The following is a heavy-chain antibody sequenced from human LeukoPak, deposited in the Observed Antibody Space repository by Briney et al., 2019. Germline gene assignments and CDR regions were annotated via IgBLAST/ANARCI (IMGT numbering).Heavy chain of an antibody. CDR3: TRELAGTTVED. J-gene: IGHJ4*02. Sequence: SETLSLTCTVSGASINSYYWSWIRQPAGKGLEWIGRIYTSGITNYNPSLKSRVTMSVNTSKNQFSLKLSSVTAADTALYYCTRELAGTTVEDWGQGTLVTVSS. V-gene: IGHV4-4*07. CDR2: IYTSGIT. CDR1: GASINSYY. D-gene: IGHD1-1*01.